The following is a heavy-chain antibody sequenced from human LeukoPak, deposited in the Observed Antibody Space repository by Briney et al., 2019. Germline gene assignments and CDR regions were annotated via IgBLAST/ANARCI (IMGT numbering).Heavy chain of an antibody. D-gene: IGHD1-7*01. CDR2: ISYDGSNK. V-gene: IGHV3-30*01. J-gene: IGHJ5*02. CDR1: GFTFSSYA. CDR3: ARDSGITGTTFDP. Sequence: PGGSLRLSCAASGFTFSSYAMHWVRQAPGKGPEWVAVISYDGSNKYYADSVKGRFTISRDNSKNTLYLQMNSLRAEDTAVYYCARDSGITGTTFDPWGQGTLVTVSS.